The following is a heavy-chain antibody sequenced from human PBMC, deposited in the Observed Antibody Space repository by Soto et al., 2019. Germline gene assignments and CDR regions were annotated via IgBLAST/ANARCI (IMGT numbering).Heavy chain of an antibody. J-gene: IGHJ4*02. D-gene: IGHD5-18*01. CDR1: GFTVHGNY. CDR2: VFSGGST. CDR3: ASARTYNYAFDF. Sequence: GGSLRLSCAPSGFTVHGNYMTWVRQASGKGLEWVSVVFSGGSTFYADSVKGRFTISRDTSKNTLSLQMNSLRAEDTAVYFCASARTYNYAFDFWGQGTLVTVSS. V-gene: IGHV3-53*01.